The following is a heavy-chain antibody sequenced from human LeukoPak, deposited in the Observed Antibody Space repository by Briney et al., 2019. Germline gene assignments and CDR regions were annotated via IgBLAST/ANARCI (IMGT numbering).Heavy chain of an antibody. CDR2: IRYDGNNK. CDR3: AKGGGYSYENYYYYMDV. J-gene: IGHJ6*03. V-gene: IGHV3-30*02. D-gene: IGHD5-18*01. Sequence: GGSLRLSCAASGFTFGTYGMHWVRQAPGKGLEWVAFIRYDGNNKDYADSEKGRFTISRDNSKNTLYLQMNSLRAEDTAVYYCAKGGGYSYENYYYYMDVWGKGTTVTVSS. CDR1: GFTFGTYG.